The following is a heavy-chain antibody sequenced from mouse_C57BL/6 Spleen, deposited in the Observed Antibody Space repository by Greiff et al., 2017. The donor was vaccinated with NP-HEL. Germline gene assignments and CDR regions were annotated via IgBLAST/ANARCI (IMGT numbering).Heavy chain of an antibody. CDR3: ARIYYYGSRDY. D-gene: IGHD1-1*01. V-gene: IGHV1-54*01. CDR2: INPGSGGT. J-gene: IGHJ2*01. CDR1: GYAFTNYL. Sequence: VQLQQSGAELVRPGTSVKVSCKASGYAFTNYLIEWVKQRPGQGLEWIGVINPGSGGTNYNEKFKGKATLTADKSSSTAYMQLSSLTSEDSAVYFCARIYYYGSRDYWGQGTTLTVSS.